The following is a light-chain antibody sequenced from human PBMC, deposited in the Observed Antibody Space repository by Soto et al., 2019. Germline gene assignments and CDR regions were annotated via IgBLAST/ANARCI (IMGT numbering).Light chain of an antibody. CDR1: SSDVGGYNY. CDR2: EVS. CDR3: SSYTSSIDVV. J-gene: IGLJ2*01. V-gene: IGLV2-14*01. Sequence: QSALTQPASVSGSPGQSITISCTGTSSDVGGYNYVSWYQQHPGKAPKLMIYEVSNRPSGVSNRFSGSKSGNTASLTISGLLAEDEADYYCSSYTSSIDVVFGEGTKLTVL.